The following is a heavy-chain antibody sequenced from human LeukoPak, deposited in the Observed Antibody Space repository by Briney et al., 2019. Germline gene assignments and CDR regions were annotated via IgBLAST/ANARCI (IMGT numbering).Heavy chain of an antibody. CDR3: ASDSGTNWFGY. CDR1: GFSVSNKN. V-gene: IGHV3-53*01. Sequence: GGSPRLSCAVTGFSVSNKNMNWVRQAPGKGLEWVSIVYRGGSTDYADSVKGRFTISRDNSKNTLFLQMNSLRAEDTAVYYCASDSGTNWFGYWGQGTLVTVSS. D-gene: IGHD6-25*01. CDR2: VYRGGST. J-gene: IGHJ5*01.